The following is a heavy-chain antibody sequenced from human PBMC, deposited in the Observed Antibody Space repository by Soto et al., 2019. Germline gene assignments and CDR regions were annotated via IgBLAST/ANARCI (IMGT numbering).Heavy chain of an antibody. V-gene: IGHV3-30*18. J-gene: IGHJ6*02. CDR3: GEGPAIVLRPASLDHLYGLDV. CDR1: GFTFSSYG. Sequence: QVQLVESGGGVVQPGRSLRLSCAASGFTFSSYGMHWVRQAPGKGLEWVAVISYDGSNKYYADSVKGRFTISRDNSKNTLYLEMNRLRAEDKGVYYCGEGPAIVLRPASLDHLYGLDVWGQGTTVTVSS. CDR2: ISYDGSNK. D-gene: IGHD2-2*01.